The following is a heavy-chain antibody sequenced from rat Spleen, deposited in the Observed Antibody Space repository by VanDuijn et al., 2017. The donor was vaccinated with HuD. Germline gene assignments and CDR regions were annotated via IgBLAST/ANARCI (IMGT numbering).Heavy chain of an antibody. CDR3: ARHAYRYNSNWFAY. D-gene: IGHD1-5*01. J-gene: IGHJ3*01. CDR1: GFTFNDYN. Sequence: EVQLVESGGGLVQPGRSLKLSCAASGFTFNDYNMAWVRQAPKKGLDWVATISYDGSRTYYRDSVKGRFTISRYNAKSTLYLQMDSLRSEDTATYYCARHAYRYNSNWFAYWGQGTLVTVSS. CDR2: ISYDGSRT. V-gene: IGHV5-7*01.